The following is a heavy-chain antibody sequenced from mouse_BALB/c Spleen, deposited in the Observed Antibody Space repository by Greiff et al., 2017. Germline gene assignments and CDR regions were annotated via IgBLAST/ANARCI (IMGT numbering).Heavy chain of an antibody. J-gene: IGHJ3*01. CDR2: IWTGGGT. Sequence: VQRVESGPGLVAPSQSLSITCTVSGFSLTSYDISWIRQPPGKGLEWLGVIWTGGGTNYNSAFMSRLSISKDNSKSQVFLKMNSLQTDDTAIYYCVRAYGTAWFAYWGQGTLVTVSA. V-gene: IGHV2-9-2*01. CDR3: VRAYGTAWFAY. D-gene: IGHD2-10*02. CDR1: GFSLTSYD.